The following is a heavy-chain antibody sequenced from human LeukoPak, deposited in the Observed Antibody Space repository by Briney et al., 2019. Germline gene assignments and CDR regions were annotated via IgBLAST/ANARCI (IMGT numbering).Heavy chain of an antibody. V-gene: IGHV3-74*01. J-gene: IGHJ4*02. CDR2: INTDGRIT. CDR1: GFTFSSYG. Sequence: QPGRSLRLSCAASGFTFSSYGMHWVRQAPGKGLVWVSRINTDGRITNYADSVKGRFTISRDNAKNTLYLQMNSLRAEDTAVYYCASSSWQFDYWGQGTLVTVSS. D-gene: IGHD2-2*01. CDR3: ASSSWQFDY.